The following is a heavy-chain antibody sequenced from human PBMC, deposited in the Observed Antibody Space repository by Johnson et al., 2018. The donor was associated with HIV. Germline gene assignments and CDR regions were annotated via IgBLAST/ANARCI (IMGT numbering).Heavy chain of an antibody. CDR2: ISGSGGTI. CDR3: ASGYCSSTSCYGRKLLDDAFDI. D-gene: IGHD2-2*03. V-gene: IGHV3-11*04. CDR1: GFTFSDYY. J-gene: IGHJ3*02. Sequence: QVQLVESGGGLVQPGGSLRLSCAASGFTFSDYYMSWIRQAPGKGLEWVSYISGSGGTIYNADSVKGRFTISRDNAKNSLYLQMNSLRAEDTAVYYCASGYCSSTSCYGRKLLDDAFDIWGQGTMVTVSS.